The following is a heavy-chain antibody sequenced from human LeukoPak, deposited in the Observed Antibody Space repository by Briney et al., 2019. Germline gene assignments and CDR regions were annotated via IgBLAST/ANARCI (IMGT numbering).Heavy chain of an antibody. Sequence: ASVKVSCKASGGTFSSYTISWVRQAPGQGLEWMGRIIPILGIANYAQKFQGRVTITADKSTSTAYMELSSLRSDDTAVYYCASNPYYYDSSGYPGVWYFDLWGRGTLVTVSS. CDR1: GGTFSSYT. CDR3: ASNPYYYDSSGYPGVWYFDL. CDR2: IIPILGIA. D-gene: IGHD3-22*01. J-gene: IGHJ2*01. V-gene: IGHV1-69*02.